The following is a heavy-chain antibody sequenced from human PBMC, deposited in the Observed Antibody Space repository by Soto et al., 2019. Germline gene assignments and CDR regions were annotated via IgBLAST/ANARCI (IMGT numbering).Heavy chain of an antibody. J-gene: IGHJ4*02. D-gene: IGHD3-9*01. CDR3: ARGHYYDILTGYDY. V-gene: IGHV4-30-4*01. CDR1: GGSISSGDYY. Sequence: SETLSLTCTVSGGSISSGDYYWSWIRQPPGKGLEWIGYIYYSGSTYYNPSLKSRVTISVDTSKNQFSLKLSSVTAADTAVYYCARGHYYDILTGYDYWGQGTLVTVSS. CDR2: IYYSGST.